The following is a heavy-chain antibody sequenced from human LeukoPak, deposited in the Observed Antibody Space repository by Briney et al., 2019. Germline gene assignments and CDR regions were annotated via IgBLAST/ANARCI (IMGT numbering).Heavy chain of an antibody. CDR1: GFTFSSYA. J-gene: IGHJ4*02. Sequence: GGSLRLSCAASGFTFSSYAMHWVRQAPGKGLEWVAVISYDGSNKYYADSVKGRFTISRDNSKNTLYLQMNSLRAEDTAVYYCAREQGHSSSLFDYWGQGTLVTVSS. D-gene: IGHD6-13*01. CDR3: AREQGHSSSLFDY. V-gene: IGHV3-30*04. CDR2: ISYDGSNK.